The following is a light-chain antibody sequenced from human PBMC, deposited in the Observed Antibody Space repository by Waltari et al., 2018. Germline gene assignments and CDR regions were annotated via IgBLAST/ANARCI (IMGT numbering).Light chain of an antibody. CDR3: HQYSNWPLT. CDR2: GAS. CDR1: QSVSSS. J-gene: IGKJ4*01. V-gene: IGKV3-15*01. Sequence: EIVLTQSPATLSLSPGERGTLSCRASQSVSSSLAWYQQKPGQPPRLLIVGASSRATGIPDRFRVSGSATDFTLTISSLEPEDVAIYYCHQYSNWPLTFGGGTKVEIK.